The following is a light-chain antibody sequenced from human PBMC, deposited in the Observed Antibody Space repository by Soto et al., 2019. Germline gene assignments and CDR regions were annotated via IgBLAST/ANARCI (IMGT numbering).Light chain of an antibody. Sequence: DIVMTQSPDSLAVSLGERATINCKSSQSVLYSSNNKNYLAWYQQKPGQPPKLLIYWASTRESGVPDRFSGSGSGTEFTLTISSLQAEDVAVYYCQQYYITPQTFGQGTKLDIE. J-gene: IGKJ2*01. V-gene: IGKV4-1*01. CDR2: WAS. CDR3: QQYYITPQT. CDR1: QSVLYSSNNKNY.